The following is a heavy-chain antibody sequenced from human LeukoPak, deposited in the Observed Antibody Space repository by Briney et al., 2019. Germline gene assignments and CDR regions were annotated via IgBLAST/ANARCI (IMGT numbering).Heavy chain of an antibody. V-gene: IGHV3-7*01. CDR3: ARDSQGDDYFLVSTY. CDR1: GFTFSSYW. J-gene: IGHJ4*02. Sequence: PGGSLRLSCAASGFTFSSYWMSWVRQAPGKGLEWVANIKQDGSEKYYVDSVKGGFTISRDNAKNSLYLQMNSLRAEDTAVYYCARDSQGDDYFLVSTYWGQGTLVTVSS. D-gene: IGHD5-12*01. CDR2: IKQDGSEK.